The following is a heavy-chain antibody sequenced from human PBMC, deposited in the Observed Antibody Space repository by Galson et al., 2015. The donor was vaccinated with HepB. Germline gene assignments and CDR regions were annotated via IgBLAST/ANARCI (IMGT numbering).Heavy chain of an antibody. J-gene: IGHJ4*02. V-gene: IGHV3-30*18. D-gene: IGHD1-26*01. CDR1: GFTFSTYG. Sequence: SLRLSCAASGFTFSTYGIHWVRQAPGKGLEWVALISYDGSNKYYADSVKGRFTISRDNSKNTLYLQMNSLRPDDTAFYYCAKDHIEGLPGRYSGNYEDYWGQGTLVTVSS. CDR3: AKDHIEGLPGRYSGNYEDY. CDR2: ISYDGSNK.